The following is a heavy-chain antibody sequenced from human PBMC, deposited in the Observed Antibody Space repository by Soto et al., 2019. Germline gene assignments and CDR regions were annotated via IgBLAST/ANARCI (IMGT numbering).Heavy chain of an antibody. Sequence: PSETLSLTCTVSGGSISSYYWSWIRQPPGKGLEWIGYIYYSGSTNYNPSLKSRVTISVDTSKNQFSLKLSFVTAADTAVYYCARTGTATEPGAWFDPWGQGTLVTVS. V-gene: IGHV4-59*01. J-gene: IGHJ5*02. D-gene: IGHD5-18*01. CDR2: IYYSGST. CDR3: ARTGTATEPGAWFDP. CDR1: GGSISSYY.